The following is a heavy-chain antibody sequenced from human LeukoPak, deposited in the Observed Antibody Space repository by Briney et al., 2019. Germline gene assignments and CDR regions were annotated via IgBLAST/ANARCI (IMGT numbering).Heavy chain of an antibody. D-gene: IGHD1-1*01. CDR3: ARGRVSSSTWYSTYYYYFYMDV. Sequence: NPSESLSLTCTVADDSITMYYWTWIRHPPGKGLEWIGYVVHTVSTNFNPSLNARVSISRDTSRNLFSRRLRSVTAADTAVYFCARGRVSSSTWYSTYYYYFYMDVWGKGTTVTVSS. V-gene: IGHV4-59*01. CDR2: VVHTVST. J-gene: IGHJ6*03. CDR1: DDSITMYY.